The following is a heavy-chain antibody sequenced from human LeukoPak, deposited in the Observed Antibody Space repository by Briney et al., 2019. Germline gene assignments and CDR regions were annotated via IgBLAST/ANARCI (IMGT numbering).Heavy chain of an antibody. CDR1: GGSIRSGDYY. J-gene: IGHJ3*02. CDR2: IYYSGST. Sequence: PSQTLSLTCTVSGGSIRSGDYYWSGIRQPPGKGLEWIGYIYYSGSTYYNPSLKSRVTISVDTSKNQFSLKLSSVTAADTAVYYCARVRTGVGAFDIWGQGTMVTVSS. V-gene: IGHV4-30-4*01. CDR3: ARVRTGVGAFDI. D-gene: IGHD3/OR15-3a*01.